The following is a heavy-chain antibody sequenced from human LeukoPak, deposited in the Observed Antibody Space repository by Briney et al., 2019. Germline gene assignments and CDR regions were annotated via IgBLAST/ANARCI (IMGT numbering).Heavy chain of an antibody. CDR1: VFTFTSSA. V-gene: IGHV1-58*01. J-gene: IGHJ4*02. CDR3: AADPSYSSGYRYYFDS. D-gene: IGHD3-22*01. Sequence: SVKVSCKTSVFTFTSSAVQWVREARGQRLEWIGWIVVGSGNTNYAQKFQERVTITRDMSTSTAYMELSSLRSEDTAVYYCAADPSYSSGYRYYFDSWGQGTLVTVSS. CDR2: IVVGSGNT.